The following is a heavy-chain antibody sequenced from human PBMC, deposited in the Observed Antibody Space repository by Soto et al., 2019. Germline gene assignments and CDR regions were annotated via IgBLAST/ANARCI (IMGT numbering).Heavy chain of an antibody. CDR3: ARGNQLPTYYYYGMDV. J-gene: IGHJ6*02. CDR2: IYYSGST. Sequence: SETLSLTCTVSGGSISSGGYYWSWNRQHPGKGLEWIGYIYYSGSTYYNPSLKSRVTISVDTSKNQFSLKLSSVTAADTAVYYCARGNQLPTYYYYGMDVWGQGTTVTVSS. V-gene: IGHV4-31*03. D-gene: IGHD2-2*01. CDR1: GGSISSGGYY.